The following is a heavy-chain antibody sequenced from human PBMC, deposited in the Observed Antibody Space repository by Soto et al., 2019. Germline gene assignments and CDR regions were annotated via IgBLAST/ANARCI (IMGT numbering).Heavy chain of an antibody. CDR2: IFSSGSI. D-gene: IGHD4-4*01. CDR3: ARDLYSHFQYYYYMDV. Sequence: SETLSLTCTVFGGSISSYYWSWIRQPPGKGLEWIGYIFSSGSINYNPSLKSRVTISVDTSKNQFSLKLSSVTAADTAVYYCARDLYSHFQYYYYMDVWGKGTTVTVSS. CDR1: GGSISSYY. J-gene: IGHJ6*03. V-gene: IGHV4-59*01.